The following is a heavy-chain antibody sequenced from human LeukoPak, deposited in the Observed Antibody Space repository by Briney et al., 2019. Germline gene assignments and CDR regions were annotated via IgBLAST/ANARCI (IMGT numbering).Heavy chain of an antibody. D-gene: IGHD5-18*01. J-gene: IGHJ4*02. CDR2: ISYDGSNK. CDR1: GFTFSSYG. V-gene: IGHV3-30*03. Sequence: PGGSLRLSCAASGFTFSSYGMHWVRQAPGKGLEWVAVISYDGSNKYYADSVKGRFTISRDNSKNTLYLQMNSLRAEDTAVYYCASTLSTAMVFTLDYWGQGTLVTVSS. CDR3: ASTLSTAMVFTLDY.